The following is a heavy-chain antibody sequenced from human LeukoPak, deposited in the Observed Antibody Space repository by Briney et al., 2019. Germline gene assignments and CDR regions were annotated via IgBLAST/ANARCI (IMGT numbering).Heavy chain of an antibody. Sequence: GRSLRLSCAASGFTFDDYAMHWVRQAPGKGLEWVSGISWNSGSIGYADSVKGRFTISRDNAKNSLYLQMNSLRAEDMALYYCAKDKFYSLHWYFDLWGRGTLVTVSS. CDR2: ISWNSGSI. V-gene: IGHV3-9*03. J-gene: IGHJ2*01. CDR3: AKDKFYSLHWYFDL. CDR1: GFTFDDYA. D-gene: IGHD4-11*01.